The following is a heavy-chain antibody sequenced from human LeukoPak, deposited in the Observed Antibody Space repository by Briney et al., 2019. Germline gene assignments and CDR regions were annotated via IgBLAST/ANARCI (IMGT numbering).Heavy chain of an antibody. CDR3: ARDPLYGDYADY. V-gene: IGHV3-7*01. CDR1: GFTFSDYW. D-gene: IGHD4-17*01. J-gene: IGHJ4*02. Sequence: PGGSLRLSCAASGFTFSDYWMTWVRQAPGKGLEWVANIKQDGSEKYYVDSVKGRFTISRDNAKNSLYLQMNSLRAEDTAVYYCARDPLYGDYADYWGQGTLVTVSS. CDR2: IKQDGSEK.